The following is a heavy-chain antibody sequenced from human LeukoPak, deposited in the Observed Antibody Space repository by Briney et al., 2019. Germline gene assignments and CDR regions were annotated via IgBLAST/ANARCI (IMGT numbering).Heavy chain of an antibody. V-gene: IGHV4-4*07. J-gene: IGHJ6*03. CDR2: IYTSGST. CDR3: ARASDGDYYYYYYMDV. CDR1: GGSISSYY. Sequence: PSETLSLICTVSGGSISSYYWSWIRQPAGKGLEWIGRIYTSGSTNYNPSLKSRVTMSVDTSKNQFSLKLSSVTAADTAVYYCARASDGDYYYYYYMDVWGKGTTVTVSS. D-gene: IGHD4-17*01.